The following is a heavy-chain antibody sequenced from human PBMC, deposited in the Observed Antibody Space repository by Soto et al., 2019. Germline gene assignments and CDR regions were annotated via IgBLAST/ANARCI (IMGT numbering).Heavy chain of an antibody. J-gene: IGHJ4*02. CDR3: ARGGSMVATDY. CDR1: GGSVSSGSYY. V-gene: IGHV4-61*01. CDR2: IYYSGST. D-gene: IGHD3-10*01. Sequence: LSLTCTVSGGSVSSGSYYWSWIRQPPGKGLEWIGYIYYSGSTNYNPSLKSRVTISVDTSKNQFSLKLSSVTAADTAVYYCARGGSMVATDYCGQGTLVTVSS.